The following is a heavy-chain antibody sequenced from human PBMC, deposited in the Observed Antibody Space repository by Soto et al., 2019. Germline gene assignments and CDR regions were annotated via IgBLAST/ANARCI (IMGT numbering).Heavy chain of an antibody. CDR1: GGSVNSRGFY. V-gene: IGHV4-61*08. Sequence: QVQLQESGPGLVMPSETLSLTCSVSGGSVNSRGFYWTWIRQPPGKGLEWIGYMAFDGRTNYNPSLNSRVTMSQDTSKNQFSLKLGSVTAADTATYYCARLPDSSGWPFDFWGQGTLVTVSS. J-gene: IGHJ4*02. CDR2: MAFDGRT. D-gene: IGHD6-19*01. CDR3: ARLPDSSGWPFDF.